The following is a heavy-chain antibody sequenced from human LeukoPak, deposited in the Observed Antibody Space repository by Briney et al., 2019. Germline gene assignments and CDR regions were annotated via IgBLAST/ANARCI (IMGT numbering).Heavy chain of an antibody. J-gene: IGHJ4*02. V-gene: IGHV4-38-2*02. CDR2: ISQSGNT. CDR3: ARRGSYFGGSYFDY. Sequence: SETLSLTCTVSGYSISSGYDWGWMRQAPGKGLEWLGSISQSGNTYNNPSLKSRVTLSVDTSKNQVSLKLTSVSAADTAVYYCARRGSYFGGSYFDYWGQGTLVTVSS. CDR1: GYSISSGYD. D-gene: IGHD1-26*01.